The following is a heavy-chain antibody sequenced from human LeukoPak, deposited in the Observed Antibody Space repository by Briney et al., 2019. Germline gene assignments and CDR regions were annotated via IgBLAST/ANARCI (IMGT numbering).Heavy chain of an antibody. Sequence: GGTLRLSCAASGFTFSSYGMHWVRQAPGKGLEWAAVIWYDGSNKYYADSVKGRFTISRDNSKNTLYLQMNSLRAEDTAVYYCANSTIGLMWAFVIWVQGTMVTVSS. D-gene: IGHD2-2*01. J-gene: IGHJ3*02. CDR1: GFTFSSYG. CDR3: ANSTIGLMWAFVI. CDR2: IWYDGSNK. V-gene: IGHV3-33*06.